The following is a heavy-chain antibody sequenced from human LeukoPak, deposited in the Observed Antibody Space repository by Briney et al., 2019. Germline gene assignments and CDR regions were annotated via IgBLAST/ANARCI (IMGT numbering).Heavy chain of an antibody. CDR3: ARVGGGDTWNY. V-gene: IGHV1-46*03. CDR2: INPSGGST. J-gene: IGHJ4*02. D-gene: IGHD2-21*02. Sequence: ASVKVSCKXSGYTFTSYYMHWVRQAPGQGLEWMGIINPSGGSTSYAQKFQGRVTMTRDTSTSTVYMELSSPRSEDTAVYYCARVGGGDTWNYWGQGTLVTVSS. CDR1: GYTFTSYY.